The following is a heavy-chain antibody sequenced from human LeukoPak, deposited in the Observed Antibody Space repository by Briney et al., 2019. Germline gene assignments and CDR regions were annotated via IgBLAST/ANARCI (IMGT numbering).Heavy chain of an antibody. CDR1: GGSISSGGYY. J-gene: IGHJ6*02. Sequence: PSETLSLTCTVSGGSISSGGYYWSWIRQHPGKGLEWIGYIYYSGSTYYNPSLKSRVTISVDTSKNQFSLKLSSVTAADTAVYYCARDSGATIRRYYYGMDVWGQGTTVTVSS. CDR3: ARDSGATIRRYYYGMDV. V-gene: IGHV4-31*03. CDR2: IYYSGST. D-gene: IGHD5-24*01.